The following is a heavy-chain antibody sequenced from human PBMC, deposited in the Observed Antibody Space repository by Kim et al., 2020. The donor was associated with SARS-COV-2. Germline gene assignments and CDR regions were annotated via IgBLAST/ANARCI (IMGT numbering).Heavy chain of an antibody. Sequence: SVKVSCKASGDTFNNYAINWVRQAPGQGLEWMGRIIPLLGVVNYAQRVQGRVTITADKSTSTAYMELTNVRSEDTAVFYCVRDRGAGAVKYYGMDVWGQGTTFTVSS. J-gene: IGHJ6*02. CDR3: VRDRGAGAVKYYGMDV. CDR1: GDTFNNYA. V-gene: IGHV1-69*04. CDR2: IIPLLGVV.